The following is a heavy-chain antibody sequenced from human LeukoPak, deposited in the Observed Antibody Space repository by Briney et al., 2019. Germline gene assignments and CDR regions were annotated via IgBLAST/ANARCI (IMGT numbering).Heavy chain of an antibody. D-gene: IGHD6-19*01. V-gene: IGHV1-24*01. CDR1: GYTLTELS. CDR3: ATDSSLYNIAVAAFDY. CDR2: FDPEDGET. J-gene: IGHJ4*02. Sequence: ASVKVSCKVSGYTLTELSMHWVRQAPGKGLEWMGGFDPEDGETIYAQTFQGRVTMTEDTSTDTAYMELSSLRSEDTAVYYCATDSSLYNIAVAAFDYWGQGTLVTVSS.